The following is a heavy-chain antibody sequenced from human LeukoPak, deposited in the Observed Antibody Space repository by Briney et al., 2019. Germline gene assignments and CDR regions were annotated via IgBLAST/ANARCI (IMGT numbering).Heavy chain of an antibody. CDR3: AREANLLWFGEGGFDY. CDR1: GFTFSDYW. J-gene: IGHJ4*02. CDR2: IKTDGSDK. Sequence: GGSLRLSCAASGFTFSDYWMTWFRQAPGKGLEWVANIKTDGSDKSYVDSVKGRFTISRDNAKNSLYLQMNSLRAEDTAVYYCAREANLLWFGEGGFDYWGQGTLVTVSS. D-gene: IGHD3-10*01. V-gene: IGHV3-7*01.